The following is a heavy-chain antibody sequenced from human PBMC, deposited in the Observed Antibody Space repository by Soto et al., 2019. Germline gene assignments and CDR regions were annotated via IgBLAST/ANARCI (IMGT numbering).Heavy chain of an antibody. Sequence: GGSLRLSCAASGFTFSSYGMHWVRQAPGKGLEWVAVISYDGSNKYYADSVKGRFTISRDNSKNTLYLQMNSLRAEDTAVYYCAKEEYYYDSSGYYFDYWGQGTLVTVSS. CDR1: GFTFSSYG. CDR2: ISYDGSNK. J-gene: IGHJ4*02. CDR3: AKEEYYYDSSGYYFDY. V-gene: IGHV3-30*18. D-gene: IGHD3-22*01.